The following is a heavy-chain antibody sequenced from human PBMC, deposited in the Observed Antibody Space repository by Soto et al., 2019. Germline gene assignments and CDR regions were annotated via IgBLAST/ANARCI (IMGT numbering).Heavy chain of an antibody. Sequence: GGSVRLSCVASGFFLRDFGMHWVRQAPGKGLEWVSVIWYDGSNTYQGESVKGRFTMSRDISKNTLYLQMDSLRPEDTAVYYCARETGGYDYFDYWGQGTLVTVSS. D-gene: IGHD5-12*01. CDR3: ARETGGYDYFDY. CDR1: GFFLRDFG. V-gene: IGHV3-33*01. J-gene: IGHJ4*02. CDR2: IWYDGSNT.